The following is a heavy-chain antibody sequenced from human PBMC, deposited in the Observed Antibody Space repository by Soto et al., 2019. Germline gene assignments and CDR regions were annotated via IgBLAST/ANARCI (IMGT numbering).Heavy chain of an antibody. CDR2: ISYDGSDK. CDR3: AKRSGIAVTGAEFSVL. V-gene: IGHV3-30*18. D-gene: IGHD6-19*01. CDR1: GFTFNNYG. J-gene: IGHJ2*01. Sequence: GGSLRLSCAATGFTFNNYGMHWVRQAPGTGLEWVTLISYDGSDKYYADSVKGRFTISRDNSKSTLYLHLNSLRAEDTAVYFCAKRSGIAVTGAEFSVLWGRGTLVPVSS.